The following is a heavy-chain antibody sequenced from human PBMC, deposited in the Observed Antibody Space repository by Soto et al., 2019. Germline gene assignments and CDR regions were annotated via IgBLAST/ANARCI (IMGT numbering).Heavy chain of an antibody. CDR2: IYHSGST. CDR3: ARAVRIYDFWSGYLLDGMDV. D-gene: IGHD3-3*01. V-gene: IGHV4-30-2*01. J-gene: IGHJ6*02. Sequence: NPSETLSLTCAVSGGSISSGGYSWSWIRQPPGKGLEWIGYIYHSGSTYYNPSLKSRVTISVDRSKNQFSLKLSSVTAADTAVYYCARAVRIYDFWSGYLLDGMDVWGQGTTVTVSS. CDR1: GGSISSGGYS.